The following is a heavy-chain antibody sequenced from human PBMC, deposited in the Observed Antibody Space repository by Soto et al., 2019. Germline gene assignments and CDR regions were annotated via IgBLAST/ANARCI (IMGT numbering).Heavy chain of an antibody. CDR3: ARDFRNDGAPSFDY. D-gene: IGHD1-1*01. V-gene: IGHV3-11*01. CDR2: ISTSGSTT. CDR1: GFTFSDYY. J-gene: IGHJ4*02. Sequence: QVQLVESGGGLVKPGGSLRLSCAASGFTFSDYYMTWIRQAPGKGLEWVSYISTSGSTTYYADSVKGRFTISRDNAKNALYLQMNSLRAEDTAVYYCARDFRNDGAPSFDYWGQGTLVTVSS.